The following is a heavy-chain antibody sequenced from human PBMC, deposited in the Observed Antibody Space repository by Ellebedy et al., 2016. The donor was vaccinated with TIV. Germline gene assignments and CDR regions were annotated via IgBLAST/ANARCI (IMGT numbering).Heavy chain of an antibody. CDR1: GFTFSSYG. CDR3: AKDVCSGGSCYLDV. J-gene: IGHJ6*02. CDR2: ISYDGNDK. V-gene: IGHV3-30*18. Sequence: PGGSLRLSCAASGFTFSSYGMHWVRQAPGKGLEWVAVISYDGNDKYYADSVRGRFTISRDKSKNTLYLQMNSLRGEDTAVYSCAKDVCSGGSCYLDVWGQGTTVTVSS. D-gene: IGHD2-15*01.